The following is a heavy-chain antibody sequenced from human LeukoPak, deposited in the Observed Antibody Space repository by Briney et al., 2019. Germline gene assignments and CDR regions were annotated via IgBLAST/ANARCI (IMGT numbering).Heavy chain of an antibody. Sequence: GASVKVSFKASGYTFTGYYMHWVRQAPGQGLEWMGWINPNSGGTNYAQKFQGRVTMTRDTSISTAYMELSRLRSDDTAVYYCARAYYDSSGYYFNFDYWGQGTLVTVSS. CDR2: INPNSGGT. J-gene: IGHJ4*02. CDR1: GYTFTGYY. D-gene: IGHD3-22*01. CDR3: ARAYYDSSGYYFNFDY. V-gene: IGHV1-2*02.